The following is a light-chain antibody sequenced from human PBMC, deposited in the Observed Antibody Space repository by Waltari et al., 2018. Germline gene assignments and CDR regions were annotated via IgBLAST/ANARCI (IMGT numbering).Light chain of an antibody. CDR3: QQSYSTPQYS. CDR1: QSIARE. J-gene: IGKJ2*03. V-gene: IGKV1-39*01. Sequence: DIQMTQSPSSLSASVGDRVTITCRAGQSIARELNWYQKKPGKAPQHLIYAAYSLRSGVPSSFSGSGSGTDFTLTISSLQPEDFAFYYCQQSYSTPQYSFGQGTKLEVK. CDR2: AAY.